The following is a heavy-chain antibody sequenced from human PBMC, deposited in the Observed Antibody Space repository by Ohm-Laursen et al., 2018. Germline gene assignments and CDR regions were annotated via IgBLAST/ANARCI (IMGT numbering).Heavy chain of an antibody. CDR1: GFTFSSYG. Sequence: SLRLSCSASGFTFSSYGMSWVRQAPGKGLEWVSADSGSGGSTQHADSVKGRFTISRDNSKNTLYLQMKSLRAEDTAVYYCARRVAYDRGEFDYWGLGTLVTVSS. CDR2: DSGSGGST. V-gene: IGHV3-23*01. J-gene: IGHJ4*02. D-gene: IGHD5-12*01. CDR3: ARRVAYDRGEFDY.